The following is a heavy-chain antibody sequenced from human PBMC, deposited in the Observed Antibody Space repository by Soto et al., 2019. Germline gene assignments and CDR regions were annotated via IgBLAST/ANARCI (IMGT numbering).Heavy chain of an antibody. J-gene: IGHJ6*02. Sequence: GGSLRLSCAASGFTFSSYAMHWVRQAPGKGLEWVAVISYDGSNKYYADSVKGRFTISRDNSKNTLYLQMNSLRAEDTAVYYCARVDYYDSSGYWNFRDALRRVGYYYYGMDVWGQGTTVTVSS. CDR1: GFTFSSYA. CDR2: ISYDGSNK. D-gene: IGHD3-22*01. V-gene: IGHV3-30-3*01. CDR3: ARVDYYDSSGYWNFRDALRRVGYYYYGMDV.